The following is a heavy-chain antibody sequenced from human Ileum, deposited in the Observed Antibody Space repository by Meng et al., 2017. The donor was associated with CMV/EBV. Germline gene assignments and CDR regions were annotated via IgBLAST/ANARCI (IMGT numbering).Heavy chain of an antibody. CDR2: IKQDGSEK. D-gene: IGHD3-3*01. CDR1: GFTFSSYW. V-gene: IGHV3-7*01. J-gene: IGHJ4*02. CDR3: ARDPVVFWSGYPNFDY. Sequence: GGSLRLSCAASGFTFSSYWMSWVRQAPGKGLEWVANIKQDGSEKYYVDSVKGRFTISRDNAKNSLYLQMSSLRAEDTAVYYCARDPVVFWSGYPNFDYWGQGTLVTVSS.